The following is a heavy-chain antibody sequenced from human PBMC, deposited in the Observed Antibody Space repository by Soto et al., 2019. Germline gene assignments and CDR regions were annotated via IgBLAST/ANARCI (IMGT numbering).Heavy chain of an antibody. Sequence: SCKASGFTFSSTAMSWVRQAPGKGLDWVSAISNSGTATYYADSVKGRFTISRDNSENTVFLQMNSLRADDTALYYCSTGGYWGQGTQVTVSS. V-gene: IGHV3-23*01. CDR1: GFTFSSTA. CDR3: STGGY. J-gene: IGHJ4*02. CDR2: ISNSGTAT.